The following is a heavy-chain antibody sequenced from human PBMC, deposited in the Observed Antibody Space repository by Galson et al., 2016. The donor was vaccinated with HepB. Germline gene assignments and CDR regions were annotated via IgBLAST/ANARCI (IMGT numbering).Heavy chain of an antibody. V-gene: IGHV3-23*01. CDR3: ARHPRGPWLVDS. CDR2: ISGPGRNT. Sequence: SLRLSCAASKFTFRNYAMSWVRQAPGKGLEWVSSISGPGRNTYYADSVKGRFTISRDNSKNTLYLQMNSLRAEDTAVYYCARHPRGPWLVDSWGHGTLVTVSS. D-gene: IGHD6-19*01. CDR1: KFTFRNYA. J-gene: IGHJ5*01.